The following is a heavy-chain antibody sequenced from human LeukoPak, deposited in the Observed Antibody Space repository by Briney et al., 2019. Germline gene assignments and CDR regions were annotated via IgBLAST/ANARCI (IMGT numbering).Heavy chain of an antibody. CDR2: ISAYNGNT. Sequence: GASVKVSCKASGYTFTSYDISWVRQAPGQGLEWVGWISAYNGNTNYAQKLQGRVTMTTDTSTSTAYMELRSLRSDDTAVYYCARDLELYYYGSGSYYRNDYWGQGTLVTVSS. CDR1: GYTFTSYD. CDR3: ARDLELYYYGSGSYYRNDY. D-gene: IGHD3-10*01. J-gene: IGHJ4*02. V-gene: IGHV1-18*01.